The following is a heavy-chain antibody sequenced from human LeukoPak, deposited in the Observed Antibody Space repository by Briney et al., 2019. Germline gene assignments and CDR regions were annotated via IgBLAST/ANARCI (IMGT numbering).Heavy chain of an antibody. D-gene: IGHD3-10*01. Sequence: GGSLRLSCVVSGFTLRNYGMHWVRQAPGKGLEWVAVISYDGSKKYYADSVKGRFTISTDNSKNTLYLQMNSLRAEDTAVYYCAKESGRYYGSGSYYPGYWGQGTLVTVSS. J-gene: IGHJ4*02. CDR1: GFTLRNYG. CDR3: AKESGRYYGSGSYYPGY. V-gene: IGHV3-30*18. CDR2: ISYDGSKK.